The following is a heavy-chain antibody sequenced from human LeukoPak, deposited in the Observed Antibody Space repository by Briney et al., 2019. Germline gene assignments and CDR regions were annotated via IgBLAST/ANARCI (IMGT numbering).Heavy chain of an antibody. CDR1: GGSISSSSYY. CDR3: ARAPDYGFDY. V-gene: IGHV4-39*07. J-gene: IGHJ4*02. CDR2: IYYSGST. D-gene: IGHD4-17*01. Sequence: SETLSLTCTVSGGSISSSSYYWGWIRQPPGRGLEWIGSIYYSGSTYYNPSLKSRVTISVDTSKNQFSLKLSSVTAADTAVYYCARAPDYGFDYWGQGTLVTVSS.